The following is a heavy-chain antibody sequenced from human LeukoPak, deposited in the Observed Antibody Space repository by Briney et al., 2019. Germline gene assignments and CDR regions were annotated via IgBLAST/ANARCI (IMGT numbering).Heavy chain of an antibody. CDR3: ARDPYDSSGL. V-gene: IGHV3-66*01. J-gene: IGHJ4*02. Sequence: GGSLRLSCAASGFTFSSYSMNWVRQAPGKGLEWVSVIYSGGRTYYADSVKGRFTISRDNSKNTLYLQMNSLRAEDTAVYYCARDPYDSSGLWGQGTLVTVSS. CDR2: IYSGGRT. CDR1: GFTFSSYS. D-gene: IGHD3-22*01.